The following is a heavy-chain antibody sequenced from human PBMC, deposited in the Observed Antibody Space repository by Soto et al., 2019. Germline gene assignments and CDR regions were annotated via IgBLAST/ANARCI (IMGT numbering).Heavy chain of an antibody. CDR3: ARDGKGAMSWFDP. CDR2: ISTRSTYI. Sequence: LRLSCAASGFTFSDYAMNWVRQAPGKGLEWVSSISTRSTYIYYADSVKGRFTISRDNAMNSLYLQMNSLRAEDTAIYYCARDGKGAMSWFDPWGQGTPVTVS. D-gene: IGHD1-26*01. CDR1: GFTFSDYA. V-gene: IGHV3-21*01. J-gene: IGHJ5*02.